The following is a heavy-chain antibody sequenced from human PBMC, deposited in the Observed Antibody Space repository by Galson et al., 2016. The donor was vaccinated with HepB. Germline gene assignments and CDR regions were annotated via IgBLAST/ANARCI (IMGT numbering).Heavy chain of an antibody. Sequence: SGAAVKKPGESLRISCKGSGYSFTSYWISWVRQMPGKGLEWMGRIEPSDAYTNYSPSFQGHVIISVDKSISTAYLQWSSLKTSDTAMYYCARHGTYGNYVLNWFDLWGQGTLVTVSS. CDR1: GYSFTSYW. J-gene: IGHJ5*02. V-gene: IGHV5-10-1*01. CDR3: ARHGTYGNYVLNWFDL. CDR2: IEPSDAYT. D-gene: IGHD4-11*01.